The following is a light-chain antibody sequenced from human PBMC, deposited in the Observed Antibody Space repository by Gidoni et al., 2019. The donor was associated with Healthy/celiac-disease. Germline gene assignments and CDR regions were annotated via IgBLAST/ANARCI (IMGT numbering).Light chain of an antibody. J-gene: IGLJ3*02. V-gene: IGLV1-40*01. CDR1: SSNIGAGYD. Sequence: QSVLTQPPSGSGDPWQRVTISCTGSSSNIGAGYDVPWYQQLTGTAPKLLIYGNSNRPSGVPDRFSGSKSGTSASLAITGLQAEDEADYYCQSYDSSLSGSKVFGGGTKLTVL. CDR3: QSYDSSLSGSKV. CDR2: GNS.